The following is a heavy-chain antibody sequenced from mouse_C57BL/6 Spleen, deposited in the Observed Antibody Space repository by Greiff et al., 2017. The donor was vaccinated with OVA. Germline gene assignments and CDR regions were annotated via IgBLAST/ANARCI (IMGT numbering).Heavy chain of an antibody. J-gene: IGHJ3*01. CDR1: GYTFTSYW. D-gene: IGHD2-4*01. CDR2: INPSSGYT. CDR3: ATLYDYDGAWGAY. V-gene: IGHV1-7*01. Sequence: VQLQQSGAELAKPGASVKLSCKASGYTFTSYWMHWVKQRPGQGLEWIGYINPSSGYTKYNQKFKDKATLTADKSSSTAYMPLSSLTYEDSAVYYCATLYDYDGAWGAYRGEGTLGTVSA.